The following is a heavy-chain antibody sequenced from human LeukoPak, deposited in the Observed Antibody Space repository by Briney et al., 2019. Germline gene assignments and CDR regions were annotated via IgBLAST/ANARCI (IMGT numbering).Heavy chain of an antibody. CDR2: INAGNGNT. Sequence: GASVKVSCKASGYTFTSYAMHWVRQAPGQRLEWMGRINAGNGNTKYSQKFQGRVTITADESTSTAYMELSSLRSEDTAVYYCARDDYYDSSGYQGGAGYYGMDVWGQGTTVTVSS. D-gene: IGHD3-22*01. J-gene: IGHJ6*02. CDR1: GYTFTSYA. CDR3: ARDDYYDSSGYQGGAGYYGMDV. V-gene: IGHV1-3*01.